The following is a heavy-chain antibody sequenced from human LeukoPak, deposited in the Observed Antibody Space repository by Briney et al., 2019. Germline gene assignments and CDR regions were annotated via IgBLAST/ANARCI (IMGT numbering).Heavy chain of an antibody. CDR2: IYGGTHT. D-gene: IGHD1-1*01. CDR1: GFTVNNYY. CDR3: AREDDFRTLDV. Sequence: GGSLRLSCIASGFTVNNYYMNWVRQAPGKGLEWVSIIYGGTHTSYSDSVKGRFVISRDNSENTLYLEMNSLRADDTAVYFCAREDDFRTLDVWGQGTTVIVS. J-gene: IGHJ3*01. V-gene: IGHV3-53*01.